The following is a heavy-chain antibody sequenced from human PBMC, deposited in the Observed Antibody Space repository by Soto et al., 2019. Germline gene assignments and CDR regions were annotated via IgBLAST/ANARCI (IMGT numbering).Heavy chain of an antibody. CDR1: GYTFSGYD. V-gene: IGHV1-8*01. CDR3: AKVESYDFWGGYDYYDYSHYGMDV. J-gene: IGHJ6*02. Sequence: ASVKVSCKASGYTFSGYDINWVRQATGQGLEWMGWVSPDSGSTGYAGIFQGRVTMTWDRSTTTAYMDLSSLTSEDSAVYYCAKVESYDFWGGYDYYDYSHYGMDVWGQGTTVTVSS. D-gene: IGHD3-3*01. CDR2: VSPDSGST.